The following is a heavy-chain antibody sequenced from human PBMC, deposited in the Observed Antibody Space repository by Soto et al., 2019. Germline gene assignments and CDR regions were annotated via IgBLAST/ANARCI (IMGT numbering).Heavy chain of an antibody. D-gene: IGHD5-18*01. CDR3: ARDFSGYSFGYGY. CDR2: ISSTSGTI. CDR1: GFTFSRYS. J-gene: IGHJ4*02. Sequence: EVHLVESGGGLVQPGGSLRLSCAASGFTFSRYSMNWVRQAPGKGLEWVSYISSTSGTIYYADSVKGRFTISRDNAKNSLYLQMNSLIDEDTAVYYCARDFSGYSFGYGYWGQGTLVTVSS. V-gene: IGHV3-48*02.